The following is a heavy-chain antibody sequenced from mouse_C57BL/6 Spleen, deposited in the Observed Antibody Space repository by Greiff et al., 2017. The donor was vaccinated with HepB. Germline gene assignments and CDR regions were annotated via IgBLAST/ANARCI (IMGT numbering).Heavy chain of an antibody. J-gene: IGHJ2*01. CDR2: IYPGGGYT. D-gene: IGHD3-2*02. V-gene: IGHV1-63*01. CDR3: ARRDSSGYLDY. Sequence: VQVVESGAELVRPGTSVKMSCKASGYTFTNYWIGWAKQRPGHGLEWIGDIYPGGGYTNYNEKFKGKATLTADKSSSTAYMQFSSLTSEDSAIYYCARRDSSGYLDYWGQGTTLTVSS. CDR1: GYTFTNYW.